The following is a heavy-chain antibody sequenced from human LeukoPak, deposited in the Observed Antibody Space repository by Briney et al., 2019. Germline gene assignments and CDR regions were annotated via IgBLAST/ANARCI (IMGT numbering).Heavy chain of an antibody. CDR3: VRDAYGAHFDY. D-gene: IGHD2-21*01. CDR1: GFTLSAYT. CDR2: LTRGGDNDI. J-gene: IGHJ4*02. V-gene: IGHV3-21*06. Sequence: GGSLRLSCIASGFTLSAYTMNWVRQAPGKGLEWVSTLTRGGDNDIHYADSVKGRFTISRDNSKSSLYLQMNSLRADDTAVYYCVRDAYGAHFDYWGQGTLVTVSS.